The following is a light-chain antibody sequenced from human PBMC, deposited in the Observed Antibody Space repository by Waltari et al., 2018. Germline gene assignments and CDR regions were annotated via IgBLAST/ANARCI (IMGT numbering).Light chain of an antibody. CDR3: YSTDRTGKQRV. CDR2: EDN. Sequence: SYELTQPPSVSVSPGQTARLTCSGAALPTNYGYWYQQKSGQAPVLVIYEDNKRRSGIPERFSGSSSGTMVTLTISGAQVEDEGDYYCYSTDRTGKQRVFGGGTKLTVL. CDR1: ALPTNY. J-gene: IGLJ2*01. V-gene: IGLV3-10*01.